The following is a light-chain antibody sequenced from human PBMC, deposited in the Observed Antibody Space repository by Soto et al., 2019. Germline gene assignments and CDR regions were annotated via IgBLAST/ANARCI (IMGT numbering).Light chain of an antibody. V-gene: IGLV2-14*01. Sequence: QSALTQPASVSGSPGQSITISCTGTSSDVGGYNYVSWYQQHPGKAPKLMIYDVSNRPSGVSNRFSGSKSGNTASLTISGHDADDEADYYCSSYTSSSALVFGTGTKLTVL. CDR2: DVS. CDR3: SSYTSSSALV. J-gene: IGLJ1*01. CDR1: SSDVGGYNY.